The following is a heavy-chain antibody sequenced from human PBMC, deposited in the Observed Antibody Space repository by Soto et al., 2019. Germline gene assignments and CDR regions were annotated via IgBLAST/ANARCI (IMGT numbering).Heavy chain of an antibody. CDR2: ISGSGGST. V-gene: IGHV3-23*01. J-gene: IGHJ4*02. D-gene: IGHD2-2*01. CDR1: GFTFSSYA. Sequence: GGSLRLSCAASGFTFSSYAMSWVRQAPGKGLEWVSAISGSGGSTYYADSVKGRFTISRDNSKNTLYLQMNSLRAEDTAVYYCAKAYCSSTSCYGSFDYWGQGTLVTVSS. CDR3: AKAYCSSTSCYGSFDY.